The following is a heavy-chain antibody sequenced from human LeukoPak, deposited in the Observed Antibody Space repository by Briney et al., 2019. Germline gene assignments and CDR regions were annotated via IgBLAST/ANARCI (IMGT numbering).Heavy chain of an antibody. D-gene: IGHD6-19*01. CDR3: ARGQEWLVYWFDP. V-gene: IGHV4-39*01. CDR2: IYYSGST. Sequence: SETLSLTCTVSGGSISSSSYYWGWIRQPPGKGLEWIGSIYYSGSTYYNPSLKSRVTISVDTSKNQSSLKLSSVTAADTAVYYCARGQEWLVYWFDPWGQGTLVTVSS. CDR1: GGSISSSSYY. J-gene: IGHJ5*02.